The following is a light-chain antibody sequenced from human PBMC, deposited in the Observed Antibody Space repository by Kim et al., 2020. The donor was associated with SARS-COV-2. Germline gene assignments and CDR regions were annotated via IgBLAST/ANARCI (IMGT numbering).Light chain of an antibody. CDR2: GAS. CDR1: QSVSSSS. CDR3: QQCGTSPPWT. Sequence: EIVLTQSPGTLSLTPGERATLSCRASQSVSSSSLAWYQQKPGQTPRLLIYGASTRATGIPDRFSGSGSGTDFTLTISRLEPEDFAVYYCQQCGTSPPWTFGQGTKVDIK. V-gene: IGKV3-20*01. J-gene: IGKJ1*01.